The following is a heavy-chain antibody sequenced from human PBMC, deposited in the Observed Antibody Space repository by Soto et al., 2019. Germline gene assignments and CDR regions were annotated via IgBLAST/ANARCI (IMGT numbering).Heavy chain of an antibody. V-gene: IGHV1-2*02. CDR2: IGPESGAT. Sequence: ASVKVSCKASGYTFTGHYIHWVRQAPEQGPEWMGEIGPESGATRYAEKFQGRVTMTLDTSITTVYMELKNLSPDDTAVYYCGRGRSGQVVVFYWGQGTPVTVSS. CDR3: GRGRSGQVVVFY. J-gene: IGHJ4*02. CDR1: GYTFTGHY. D-gene: IGHD3-22*01.